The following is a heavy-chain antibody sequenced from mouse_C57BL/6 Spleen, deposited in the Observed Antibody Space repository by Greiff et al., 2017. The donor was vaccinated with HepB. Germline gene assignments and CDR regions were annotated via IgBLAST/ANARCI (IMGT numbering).Heavy chain of an antibody. D-gene: IGHD1-1*01. Sequence: EVHLVESGPGLVKPSQSLSLTCSVTGYSITSGYYWNWIRQFPGNKLEWMGYISYDGSNNYNPSLKNRISITRDTSKNQFFLKLNSVTTEDTATYYCARDLITTVPFDYWGQGTTLTVSS. CDR2: ISYDGSN. J-gene: IGHJ2*01. CDR3: ARDLITTVPFDY. V-gene: IGHV3-6*01. CDR1: GYSITSGYY.